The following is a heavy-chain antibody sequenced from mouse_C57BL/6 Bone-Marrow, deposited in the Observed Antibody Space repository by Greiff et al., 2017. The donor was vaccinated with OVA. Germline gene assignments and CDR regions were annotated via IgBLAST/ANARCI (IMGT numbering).Heavy chain of an antibody. D-gene: IGHD1-1*01. J-gene: IGHJ2*01. CDR3: DLITTVVD. V-gene: IGHV10-1*01. Sequence: KGLEWVARIRSKSNNYATYYADSVKDRFTISRDDSESMLYLQMNNLKTEDTAMYYCDLITTVVDWGQGTTLTVSS. CDR2: IRSKSNNYAT.